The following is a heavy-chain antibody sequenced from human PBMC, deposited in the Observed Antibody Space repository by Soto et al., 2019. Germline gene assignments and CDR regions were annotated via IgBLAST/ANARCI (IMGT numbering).Heavy chain of an antibody. CDR2: ISKDGLDR. CDR3: ASPREGQWLVFDH. D-gene: IGHD6-19*01. J-gene: IGHJ4*02. CDR1: GFTFSDFR. Sequence: LRLSCVVSGFTFSDFRMHWVRQSPGEGLAWVASISKDGLDRYYSESVKGRFTISRDDSRNTVFLQMNSLKVEDTAAYFCASPREGQWLVFDHWGQRSRVTVTS. V-gene: IGHV3-30*19.